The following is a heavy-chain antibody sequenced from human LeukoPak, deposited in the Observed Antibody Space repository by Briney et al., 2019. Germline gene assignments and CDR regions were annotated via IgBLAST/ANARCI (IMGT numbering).Heavy chain of an antibody. J-gene: IGHJ4*02. CDR2: ISAYNGNT. CDR1: HYTFTSYG. D-gene: IGHD3-10*01. CDR3: ARLLPHYYGSESYYYYFDY. Sequence: ASVRVSCKASHYTFTSYGITWVRQAAGHGVGGMGWISAYNGNTNYAQKLEGRVTMTTDTFTSTAYMELRSLRSDDTAVYYCARLLPHYYGSESYYYYFDYWGQGTLVTVSS. V-gene: IGHV1-18*01.